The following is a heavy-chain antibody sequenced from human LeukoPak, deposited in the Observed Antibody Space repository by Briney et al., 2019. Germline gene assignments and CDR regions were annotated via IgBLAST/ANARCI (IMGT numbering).Heavy chain of an antibody. D-gene: IGHD2/OR15-2a*01. Sequence: GGSLRLSCAASGFIFDDFVMHWVRQAPGKGLEWVSSISWNSVDTGYADSVKGRFTISRDNAKNTLYLQLNSLRAEDTALYYCAKDIGGGTFLGYYYMDVWGKGTTVTVSS. CDR1: GFIFDDFV. CDR2: ISWNSVDT. J-gene: IGHJ6*03. CDR3: AKDIGGGTFLGYYYMDV. V-gene: IGHV3-9*01.